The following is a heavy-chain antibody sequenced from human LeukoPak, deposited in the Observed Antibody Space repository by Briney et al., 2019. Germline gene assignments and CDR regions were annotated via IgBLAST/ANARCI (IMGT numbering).Heavy chain of an antibody. D-gene: IGHD2-2*02. CDR1: GGTFSSYA. V-gene: IGHV1-69*05. J-gene: IGHJ5*02. CDR3: AVLIPGPLDIVVVPAAIQDSFDP. Sequence: SVSVSCKASGGTFSSYAISWVRQAPGQGLEWMGGIIPIFGTANYAQKFQGRVTITTDESRSTAYMELSSLRSEDPAVYYCAVLIPGPLDIVVVPAAIQDSFDPWGQGTLVTVSS. CDR2: IIPIFGTA.